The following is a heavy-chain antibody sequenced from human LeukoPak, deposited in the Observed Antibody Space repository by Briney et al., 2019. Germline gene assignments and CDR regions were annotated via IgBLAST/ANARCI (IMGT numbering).Heavy chain of an antibody. Sequence: PGVSLRLSCAASGFAFSSYTMNWVRQSPGKGLEWVSSISSSSGYIYYADSMKGRFTISRDNAKNSLYLQVNSLRAEDTAVYYCARAYSHDMDVWGQGTSVTVSS. V-gene: IGHV3-21*01. CDR2: ISSSSGYI. J-gene: IGHJ6*02. CDR1: GFAFSSYT. CDR3: ARAYSHDMDV.